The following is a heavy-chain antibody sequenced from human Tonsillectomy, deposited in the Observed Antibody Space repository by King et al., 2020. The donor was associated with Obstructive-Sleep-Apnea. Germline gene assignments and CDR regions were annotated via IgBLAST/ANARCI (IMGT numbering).Heavy chain of an antibody. CDR1: GGSISSGGYF. CDR2: IYYTGST. CDR3: ARVDQLGGYFDY. Sequence: QLQESGPGLVKPSQTLSLTCTVSGGSISSGGYFWSWIRQHPGKGLEWIGYIYYTGSTFCNPSLKSRVSISVDTSKNQFSLRLSSVTAADTAVYYCARVDQLGGYFDYWGQGTLVTVSS. J-gene: IGHJ4*02. D-gene: IGHD2-2*01. V-gene: IGHV4-31*03.